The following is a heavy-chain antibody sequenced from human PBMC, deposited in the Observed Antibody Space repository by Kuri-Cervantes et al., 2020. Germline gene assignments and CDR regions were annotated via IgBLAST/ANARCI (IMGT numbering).Heavy chain of an antibody. J-gene: IGHJ4*02. CDR3: AKDRGITIFGVASFYY. V-gene: IGHV3-9*01. D-gene: IGHD3-3*01. CDR2: ISRNSGSI. Sequence: GGSLRLSCAASGFTFDDYAMHWVRQAPGKGLEWVSGISRNSGSIGYADSVKGRFTISRDNAKNSLYLQMNSLRAEDTAVYYCAKDRGITIFGVASFYYWGQGTLVTVSS. CDR1: GFTFDDYA.